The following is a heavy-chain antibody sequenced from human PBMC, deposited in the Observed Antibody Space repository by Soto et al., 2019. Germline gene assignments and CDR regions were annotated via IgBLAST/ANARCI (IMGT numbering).Heavy chain of an antibody. CDR3: ARGGQQRHGMDV. V-gene: IGHV3-11*01. CDR2: ISSSGSPI. Sequence: QVQLVESGGGLVKPGGSLRLSCAASGFTFSDYYMTWIRQAPGKGLEWVSYISSSGSPIYYADSLKGRFTISRDNAKNSLEREMNRLRAEDAAVYYCARGGQQRHGMDVWGQGTTVTVSS. J-gene: IGHJ6*02. CDR1: GFTFSDYY. D-gene: IGHD6-25*01.